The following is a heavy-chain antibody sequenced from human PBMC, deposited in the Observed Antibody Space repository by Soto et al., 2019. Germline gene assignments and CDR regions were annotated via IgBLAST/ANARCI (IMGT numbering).Heavy chain of an antibody. CDR1: GGSISSSSYY. V-gene: IGHV4-39*01. D-gene: IGHD4-17*01. CDR2: IYYSGST. CDR3: ASSYGDYVSY. Sequence: QLQLQESGPGLVKPSETLSLTCTVSGGSISSSSYYWGWIRQPSGKGLEWIGSIYYSGSTYYNPSLKSRVTISVDTSKNQFSMKLSSVTAADTAVYYCASSYGDYVSYWGKGTLVTVSS. J-gene: IGHJ4*02.